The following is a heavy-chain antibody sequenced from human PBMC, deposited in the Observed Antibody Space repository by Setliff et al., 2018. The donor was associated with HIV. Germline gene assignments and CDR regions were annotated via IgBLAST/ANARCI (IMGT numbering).Heavy chain of an antibody. D-gene: IGHD3-22*01. CDR1: GYTFTSYG. CDR3: AGVPADNYYDSSGYPDY. Sequence: ASVKVSCKASGYTFTSYGISWVRQAPGQGLEWMGWISAYNGNTNYAQKLQGRVTMTTDTSTSTAYMELRSLRSDDTAVYYCAGVPADNYYDSSGYPDYWGQGTLVTVSS. J-gene: IGHJ4*02. CDR2: ISAYNGNT. V-gene: IGHV1-18*01.